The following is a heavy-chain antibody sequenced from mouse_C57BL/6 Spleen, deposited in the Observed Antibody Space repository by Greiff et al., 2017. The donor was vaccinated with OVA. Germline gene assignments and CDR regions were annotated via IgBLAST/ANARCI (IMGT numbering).Heavy chain of an antibody. CDR3: ALDSSGFAY. CDR1: GYSITSGYY. J-gene: IGHJ3*01. CDR2: ISYDGSN. D-gene: IGHD3-2*02. Sequence: EVQLKESGPGLVKPSQSLSLTCSVTGYSITSGYYWNWIRQFPGNKLEWMGYISYDGSNNYNPSLKNRISITRDTSKNQFFLKLNSVTTEDTATYYCALDSSGFAYWGQGTLVTVSA. V-gene: IGHV3-6*01.